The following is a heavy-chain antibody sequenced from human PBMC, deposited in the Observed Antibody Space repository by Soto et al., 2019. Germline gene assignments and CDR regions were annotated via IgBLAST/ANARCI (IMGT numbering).Heavy chain of an antibody. J-gene: IGHJ4*02. Sequence: GSLRLSCAASGFTFRSYWMQWVRQAPGKGLVWVSWINSDGSSTSYADSVKGRFTISRDNAKNTLYLQMNSLRAEDTAVYYCVQTTGWPGFDFWGQGTPVTVSS. CDR3: VQTTGWPGFDF. D-gene: IGHD6-19*01. V-gene: IGHV3-74*01. CDR2: INSDGSST. CDR1: GFTFRSYW.